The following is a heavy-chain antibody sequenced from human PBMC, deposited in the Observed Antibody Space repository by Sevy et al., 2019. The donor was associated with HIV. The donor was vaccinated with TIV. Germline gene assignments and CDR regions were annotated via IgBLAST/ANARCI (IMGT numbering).Heavy chain of an antibody. Sequence: SETLSLTCAVSGGSISSSNWWSWVRQPPGKGLEWIGEIYRSGSTNYNPSLKSWVTISVDKSKNQFSLKLSSVTAAETAVYYCARGAIKAGYSSSWFDYWGQGTLVTVSS. J-gene: IGHJ4*02. CDR2: IYRSGST. CDR3: ARGAIKAGYSSSWFDY. CDR1: GGSISSSNW. V-gene: IGHV4-4*02. D-gene: IGHD6-13*01.